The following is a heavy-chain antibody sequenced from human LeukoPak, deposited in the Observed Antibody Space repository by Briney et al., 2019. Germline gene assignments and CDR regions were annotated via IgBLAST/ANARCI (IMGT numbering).Heavy chain of an antibody. D-gene: IGHD1-14*01. Sequence: GGSLRLSCAASGFPSNSFWMHWVRQAPGKGLVWVSDMNEYSTTIRYADSVKGRFTISRDNAKSILYLQMNNLRAEDTAMYFCARGGVNLVDHWGQGTLVTVSS. V-gene: IGHV3-74*01. CDR1: GFPSNSFW. J-gene: IGHJ4*02. CDR3: ARGGVNLVDH. CDR2: MNEYSTTI.